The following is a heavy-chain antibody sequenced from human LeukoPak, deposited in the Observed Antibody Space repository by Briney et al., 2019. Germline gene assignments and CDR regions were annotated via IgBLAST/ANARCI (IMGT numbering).Heavy chain of an antibody. CDR3: ARDRKVGATLWRTDY. Sequence: ASVKVSCKASGYTFTSYGISWVRQAPGQGLEWMGWISAYNDNTNYAQKLQGRVTMTTDTSTSTAYMELRSLRSDDTAVYYCARDRKVGATLWRTDYWGQGTLVTVSS. D-gene: IGHD1-26*01. CDR2: ISAYNDNT. V-gene: IGHV1-18*01. J-gene: IGHJ4*02. CDR1: GYTFTSYG.